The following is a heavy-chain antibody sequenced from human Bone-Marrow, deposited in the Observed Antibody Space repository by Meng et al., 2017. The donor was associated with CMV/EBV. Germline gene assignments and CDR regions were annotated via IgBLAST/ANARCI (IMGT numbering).Heavy chain of an antibody. CDR1: GYTFTGYY. CDR2: INPNSGGT. CDR3: ARYAGYRSSTSCYRYAFDI. D-gene: IGHD2-2*03. Sequence: ASVKVSCKASGYTFTGYYMHWVRQAPGQGLEWMGWINPNSGGTNYAQKVQGRVTMTRDTSIRTAYMELSRLRSADKAVYYWARYAGYRSSTSCYRYAFDIWGQGTMVTVSS. V-gene: IGHV1-2*02. J-gene: IGHJ3*02.